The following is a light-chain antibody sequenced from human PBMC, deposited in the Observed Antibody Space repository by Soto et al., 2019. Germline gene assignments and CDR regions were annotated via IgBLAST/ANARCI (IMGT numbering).Light chain of an antibody. J-gene: IGKJ1*01. CDR1: QSVRSNY. V-gene: IGKV3-20*01. Sequence: IVLTQSPGTLSLSPGERATLSCRASQSVRSNYLAWYLQRPGQAPRLLIYAASTRATGIPDRFSGSGSGTDFTLTISSLEPEDFAVYYCQQCGSSPWTFGQATKVDIK. CDR2: AAS. CDR3: QQCGSSPWT.